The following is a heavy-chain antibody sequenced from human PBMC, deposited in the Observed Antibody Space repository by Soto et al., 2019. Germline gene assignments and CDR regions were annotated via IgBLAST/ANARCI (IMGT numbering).Heavy chain of an antibody. V-gene: IGHV1-69*06. Sequence: QVQLVQSGAEVKKPGSSVKVSCKASGGTFSSYAISWVRQAPGQGLEWMGGIIPIFGTANYAQKFQGRVTITADKSTGTDYMELSSLISEDTAVYYGASPPSYQLHLGMDVWGQGTTVTVSS. D-gene: IGHD2-2*01. CDR2: IIPIFGTA. J-gene: IGHJ6*02. CDR1: GGTFSSYA. CDR3: ASPPSYQLHLGMDV.